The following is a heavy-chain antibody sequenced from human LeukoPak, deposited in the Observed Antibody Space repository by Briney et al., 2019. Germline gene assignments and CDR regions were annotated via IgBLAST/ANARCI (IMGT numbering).Heavy chain of an antibody. D-gene: IGHD3-10*01. V-gene: IGHV4-59*01. CDR2: IYYRGST. Sequence: PSETLSLTCTVSGGSISSYYWSWIRQPPGKGLEWIGYIYYRGSTNYNPSLKSRVTISLDTSKNQFSLKLSSVTAADTAVYYCATMVQGVHTYFSSWGQGNLVAVSS. CDR1: GGSISSYY. J-gene: IGHJ5*02. CDR3: ATMVQGVHTYFSS.